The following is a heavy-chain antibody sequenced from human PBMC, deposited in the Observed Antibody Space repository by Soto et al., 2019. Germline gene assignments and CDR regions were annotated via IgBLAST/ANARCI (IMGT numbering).Heavy chain of an antibody. CDR1: GGTFSSYT. CDR3: ARGSGDCYDD. Sequence: QVQLVQSGAEVKKPGSSVKVSCKASGGTFSSYTISWVRQAPGQGLEWMGRIIPILGIANYAQKVQSRVTITADKSTSTAYMELSSLRSEDTAVYYCARGSGDCYDDWGQGTLVTVSS. J-gene: IGHJ4*02. V-gene: IGHV1-69*02. D-gene: IGHD2-21*01. CDR2: IIPILGIA.